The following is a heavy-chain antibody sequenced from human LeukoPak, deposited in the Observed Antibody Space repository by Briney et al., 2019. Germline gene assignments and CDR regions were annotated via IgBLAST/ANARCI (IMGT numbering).Heavy chain of an antibody. CDR1: GGSISGYY. CDR2: IYESGST. D-gene: IGHD3-22*01. V-gene: IGHV4-59*01. CDR3: ARDRYDHDSSGYYEF. J-gene: IGHJ4*02. Sequence: SETLSLTCTVSGGSISGYYWSWIRQPPGKELGWIGYIYESGSTDYNPSLRSRVTISRDTSKNQVSLKLTSVTTADTAVYYCARDRYDHDSSGYYEFWGRGTLVTVSS.